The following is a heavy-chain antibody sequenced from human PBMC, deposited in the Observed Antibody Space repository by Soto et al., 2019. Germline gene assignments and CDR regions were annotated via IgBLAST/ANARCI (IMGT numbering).Heavy chain of an antibody. CDR1: GFTFSSYG. V-gene: IGHV3-33*01. CDR2: IWYDGSNK. D-gene: IGHD2-8*01. CDR3: ARDPIVLMVYARPGMDV. Sequence: GGSLRLSCAASGFTFSSYGMHWVRQAPGKGLEWVAVIWYDGSNKYYADSVKGRFTISRDNSKNTLYLQMNSLRAEDTAVYYCARDPIVLMVYARPGMDVWGQGTTVTV. J-gene: IGHJ6*02.